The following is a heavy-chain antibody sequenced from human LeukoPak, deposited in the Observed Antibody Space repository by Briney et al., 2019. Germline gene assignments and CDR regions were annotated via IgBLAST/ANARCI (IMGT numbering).Heavy chain of an antibody. J-gene: IGHJ4*02. V-gene: IGHV3-23*01. Sequence: PGGSLRLSCAASGFTFSSYAMSWVRQAPGKGLEWVSAISGSGASTYYADSVKGRFTISRDNSKNTLYLQMNSLRAEYTALYYCAKRDGYNSNYFDYWGQGTLVTVSS. D-gene: IGHD5-24*01. CDR2: ISGSGAST. CDR1: GFTFSSYA. CDR3: AKRDGYNSNYFDY.